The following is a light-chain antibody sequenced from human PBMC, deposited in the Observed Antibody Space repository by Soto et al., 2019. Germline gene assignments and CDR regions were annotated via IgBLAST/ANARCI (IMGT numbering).Light chain of an antibody. Sequence: QSVLTQPPSASGTPGQRVTISCSGSSSNIGSNVVNRFQQLPGTAPKLRIYSNNQRPSGVPDRFSGSKSGTSASLAISGLQSEDEADSYCATWDDSLNGYVFGTGTKVTVL. CDR1: SSNIGSNV. J-gene: IGLJ1*01. V-gene: IGLV1-44*01. CDR2: SNN. CDR3: ATWDDSLNGYV.